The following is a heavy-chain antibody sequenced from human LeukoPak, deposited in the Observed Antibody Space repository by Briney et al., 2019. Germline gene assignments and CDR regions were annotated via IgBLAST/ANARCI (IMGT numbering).Heavy chain of an antibody. CDR2: INWNGGDT. D-gene: IGHD1-26*01. J-gene: IGHJ6*02. V-gene: IGHV3-9*01. CDR3: AKHLTATNTYIFFGLDV. Sequence: GGSLRLSCTATGYSFKDYGMHWVRPPPGKGLEWVSAINWNGGDTDYADSVKGRFTIFRDNAKNSLYLQLSSLRPEDTALYYCAKHLTATNTYIFFGLDVWGQGTSVTVSS. CDR1: GYSFKDYG.